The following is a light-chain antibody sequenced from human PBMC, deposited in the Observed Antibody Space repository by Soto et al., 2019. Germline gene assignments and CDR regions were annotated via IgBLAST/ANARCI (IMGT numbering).Light chain of an antibody. CDR3: NSFATTSTFV. Sequence: QSVLTQPASVSGSPGQSITISCTGTSSDGGAFNSVSWCQHHPGNAPKLMLSDVSIRPSGISNRFSGSKSGNTASLTISGLQAEDEAAYYCNSFATTSTFVFGTGTKVTVL. CDR2: DVS. V-gene: IGLV2-14*03. CDR1: SSDGGAFNS. J-gene: IGLJ1*01.